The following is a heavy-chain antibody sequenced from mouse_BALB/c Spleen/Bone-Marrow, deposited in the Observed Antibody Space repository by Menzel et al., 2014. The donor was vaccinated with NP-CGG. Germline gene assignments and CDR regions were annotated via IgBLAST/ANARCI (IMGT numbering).Heavy chain of an antibody. CDR2: INPGSGGT. V-gene: IGHV1-54*01. Sequence: QVHVKQSGAELVRPGTSVKVSCKASGYAFTNYLIEWVKQRPGQGLEWIGVINPGSGGTNYNEKFKGKATLTADKSSSTAYMQLSSLTSDDSAVYFCARYRYDGTFAYWGQGTLVTVSA. J-gene: IGHJ3*01. D-gene: IGHD2-14*01. CDR1: GYAFTNYL. CDR3: ARYRYDGTFAY.